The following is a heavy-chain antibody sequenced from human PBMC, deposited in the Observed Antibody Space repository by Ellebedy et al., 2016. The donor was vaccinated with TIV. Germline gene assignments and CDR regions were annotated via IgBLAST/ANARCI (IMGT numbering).Heavy chain of an antibody. Sequence: GESLKISCAASGFTFGHFAMNWVRQSPGKGLECVAAITGSAAGTFYADSVKGRFTISSDNPKNTLYLQMNNLRAEDTAVYYCAKEKSGGGNSVDYWGQGTLVTVSS. V-gene: IGHV3-23*01. CDR1: GFTFGHFA. CDR2: ITGSAAGT. D-gene: IGHD4-23*01. CDR3: AKEKSGGGNSVDY. J-gene: IGHJ4*02.